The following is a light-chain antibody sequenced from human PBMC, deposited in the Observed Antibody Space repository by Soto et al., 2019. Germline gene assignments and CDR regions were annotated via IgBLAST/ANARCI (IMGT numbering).Light chain of an antibody. V-gene: IGKV1-8*01. CDR1: QGISSY. CDR3: QQYYIYPFT. CDR2: AAS. J-gene: IGKJ3*01. Sequence: AIRMTQSPSSLSASTGDRVTITCRASQGISSYLAWYQQKPGKAPKLLIYAASTLQSGVPSRFSGSGSGTDFTLTISCLQSEDFTTYYSQQYYIYPFTFGPGTKVHIK.